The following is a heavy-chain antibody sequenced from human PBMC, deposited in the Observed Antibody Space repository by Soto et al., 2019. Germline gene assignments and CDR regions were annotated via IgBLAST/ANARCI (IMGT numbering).Heavy chain of an antibody. J-gene: IGHJ4*02. CDR1: GYTFTGYY. V-gene: IGHV1-2*04. Sequence: RASVKVSCKASGYTFTGYYMHWVRQAPGQGLEWMGWINPNSGGTNYAQKFQGWVTMTRDTSISTAYMELSRLRSDDTAVYYCARGSYFWSGYYAYYYDYWGQGTLVTVSS. CDR2: INPNSGGT. CDR3: ARGSYFWSGYYAYYYDY. D-gene: IGHD3-3*01.